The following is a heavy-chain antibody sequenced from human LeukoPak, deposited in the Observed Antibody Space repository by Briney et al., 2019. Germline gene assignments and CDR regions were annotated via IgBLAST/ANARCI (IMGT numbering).Heavy chain of an antibody. V-gene: IGHV3-53*01. CDR2: IYSGGST. CDR1: GFTVSSNY. D-gene: IGHD3-22*01. J-gene: IGHJ4*02. CDR3: AKDQTLIVAGFDY. Sequence: GGSLRLSCAASGFTVSSNYMSWVRQAPGKGLEWVSVIYSGGSTYYADSVKGRFTISRDNSKNTLYLQMNSLRAEDTAIYYCAKDQTLIVAGFDYWGQGTLVTVSS.